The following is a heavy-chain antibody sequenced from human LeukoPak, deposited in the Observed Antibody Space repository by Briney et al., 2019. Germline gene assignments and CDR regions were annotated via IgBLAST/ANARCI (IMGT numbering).Heavy chain of an antibody. V-gene: IGHV3-20*04. J-gene: IGHJ4*02. CDR2: INWNGGST. Sequence: GGSLRLSCAASGFTFDDYGMSWVRLAPGKGLEWVSGINWNGGSTGYADSVKGRFTISRDNAKNSLYLQMNSLRAEDTALYYCARGQGHSSSWSLAYWGQGTLVTVSP. D-gene: IGHD6-13*01. CDR3: ARGQGHSSSWSLAY. CDR1: GFTFDDYG.